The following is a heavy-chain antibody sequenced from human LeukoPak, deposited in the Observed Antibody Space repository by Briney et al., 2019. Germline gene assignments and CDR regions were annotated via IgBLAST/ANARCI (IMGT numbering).Heavy chain of an antibody. CDR1: GGSISSYY. CDR2: IYTSGGT. J-gene: IGHJ6*03. D-gene: IGHD6-13*01. CDR3: ARGYSSSWYGYYYYYMDV. V-gene: IGHV4-4*07. Sequence: PSETLSLTCTVSGGSISSYYWSWIRQPAGKGLEWIGRIYTSGGTNYNPSLKSRVTMSVDTSKNQFSLKLSSVTAADTAVYYCARGYSSSWYGYYYYYMDVWGKGTTVTVSS.